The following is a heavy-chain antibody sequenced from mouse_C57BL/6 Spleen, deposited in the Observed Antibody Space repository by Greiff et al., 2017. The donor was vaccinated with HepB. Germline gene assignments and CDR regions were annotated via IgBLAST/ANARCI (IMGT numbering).Heavy chain of an antibody. V-gene: IGHV5-4*01. CDR3: ARDRAAQATVDYYAMDY. J-gene: IGHJ4*01. D-gene: IGHD3-2*02. Sequence: EVQVVESGGGLVKPGGSLKLSCAASGFTFSSYAMSWVRQTPEKRLEWVATISDGGSYTYYPDNVKGRFTISRDNAKNNLYLQMSHLKSEDTAMYYCARDRAAQATVDYYAMDYWGQGTSVTVSS. CDR2: ISDGGSYT. CDR1: GFTFSSYA.